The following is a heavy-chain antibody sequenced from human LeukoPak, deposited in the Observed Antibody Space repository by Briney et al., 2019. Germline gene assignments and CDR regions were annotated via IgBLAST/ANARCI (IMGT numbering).Heavy chain of an antibody. V-gene: IGHV4-34*01. CDR3: AGAPTPPMVCHPFDI. Sequence: SETLSLTCAVYGGSFSGYYWSWIRQPPGKGLEWIGEINHSGSTNYNPSLKSRVTISVDTSKNQFSLKLSSVTAADTAVYYCAGAPTPPMVCHPFDIWGQGTMVTVSS. J-gene: IGHJ3*02. CDR1: GGSFSGYY. CDR2: INHSGST. D-gene: IGHD3-10*01.